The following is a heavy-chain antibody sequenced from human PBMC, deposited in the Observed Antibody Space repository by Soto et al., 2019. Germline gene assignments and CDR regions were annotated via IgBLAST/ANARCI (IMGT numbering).Heavy chain of an antibody. V-gene: IGHV2-5*01. CDR3: AQYVSASPAGWFDP. CDR2: IYWYDDN. J-gene: IGHJ5*02. Sequence: QITLKESGPALVKPTQTLTLTCTFSVFSLSTSGEAVGWIRQPPGEVLEWLTLIYWYDDNRYNPTLKTRPTITKDTSKNQVVLTLTTMDPVDTATYSCAQYVSASPAGWFDPWGQGILFTVSS. D-gene: IGHD3-10*01. CDR1: VFSLSTSGEA.